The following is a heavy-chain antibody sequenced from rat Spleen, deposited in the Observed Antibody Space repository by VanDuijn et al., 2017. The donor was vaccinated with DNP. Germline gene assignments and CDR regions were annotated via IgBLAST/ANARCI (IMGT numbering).Heavy chain of an antibody. CDR3: ARYYGYNYYAMDA. D-gene: IGHD1-9*01. Sequence: QVQLKESGPGLVQPSQTLSLTCTVSGFSLTSYGVSWVRQPPGKGLEWIAAISNGGSTYYNSALKSRLSISRDTSKSQVFLKMNSLQTEDTAMYFCARYYGYNYYAMDAWGQGTSVTVSS. J-gene: IGHJ4*01. CDR1: GFSLTSYG. V-gene: IGHV2S12*01. CDR2: ISNGGST.